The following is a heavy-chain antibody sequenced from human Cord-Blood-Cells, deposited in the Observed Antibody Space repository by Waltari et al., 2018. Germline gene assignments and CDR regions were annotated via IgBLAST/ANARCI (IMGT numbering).Heavy chain of an antibody. CDR3: ARELLGDYFDY. V-gene: IGHV3-7*01. CDR2: IKQDGSEK. Sequence: EVQLVESGGGLVQPGGSLRLSCAASGFTFSSYWMSWVRQAPGKGLEWVANIKQDGSEKCYVDSVKGRFTISRDNAKNSLYLQMNSLRAEDTAVYYCARELLGDYFDYWGQGTLVTVSS. D-gene: IGHD7-27*01. CDR1: GFTFSSYW. J-gene: IGHJ4*02.